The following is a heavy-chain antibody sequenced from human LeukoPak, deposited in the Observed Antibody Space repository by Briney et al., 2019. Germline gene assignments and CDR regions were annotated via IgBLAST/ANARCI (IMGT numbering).Heavy chain of an antibody. CDR3: AKDYYGSGSYLGYYYYYMDV. D-gene: IGHD3-10*01. V-gene: IGHV3-23*01. CDR2: ISGSGDSK. Sequence: PGGSLRLSCAASGFTFRSYGMTWVRQAPGKGLEWVSAISGSGDSKYYADSVKGRFTISRDNSKNTLYLQMNSLRAEDTAVYYCAKDYYGSGSYLGYYYYYMDVWGKGTTVTISS. J-gene: IGHJ6*03. CDR1: GFTFRSYG.